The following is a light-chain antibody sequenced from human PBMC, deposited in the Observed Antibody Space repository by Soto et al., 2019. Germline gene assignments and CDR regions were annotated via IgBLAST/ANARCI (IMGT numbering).Light chain of an antibody. CDR3: ETWDRNIRV. V-gene: IGLV4-60*03. CDR1: SGHSSYI. J-gene: IGLJ3*02. Sequence: QPVLTQSSSASASLGSSVKLTCTLSSGHSSYIIAWHQQQPGKAPRYLMKLDGSGSNNKGSGVPDRFSGSSSGADRYLTISNLQSEDEADYYCETWDRNIRVFGGGTKLTVL. CDR2: LDGSGSN.